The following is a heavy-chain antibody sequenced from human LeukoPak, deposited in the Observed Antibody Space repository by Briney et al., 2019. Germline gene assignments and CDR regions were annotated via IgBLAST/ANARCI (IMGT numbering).Heavy chain of an antibody. CDR3: AKERGHSRYFDY. CDR2: ISYDGSNI. Sequence: GGSLRLSCAASGFTFSSYGMHWVRQAPGKGLEWVAVISYDGSNIYYADSVKGRFTISRDNSKNTLYLQMNSLRAEDTAVYYCAKERGHSRYFDYWGQGTLVTVSS. CDR1: GFTFSSYG. V-gene: IGHV3-30*18. J-gene: IGHJ4*02. D-gene: IGHD4-11*01.